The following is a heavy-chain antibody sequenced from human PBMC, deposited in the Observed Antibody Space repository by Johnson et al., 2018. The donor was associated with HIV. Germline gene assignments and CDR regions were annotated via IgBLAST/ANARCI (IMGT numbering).Heavy chain of an antibody. Sequence: QVQLVESGGGVVQPGRSLRLSCAASGFTFSSYAMHWVRQAPGMGLEWVAVVSYDGNKKYYADSVQGRFTISREHSKNTLYLQMHNLRAEDTAVYYCARADITYSYYDSSGYYYHDAFDIWGQGTMVTVSS. CDR3: ARADITYSYYDSSGYYYHDAFDI. CDR1: GFTFSSYA. CDR2: VSYDGNKK. D-gene: IGHD3-22*01. J-gene: IGHJ3*02. V-gene: IGHV3-30*04.